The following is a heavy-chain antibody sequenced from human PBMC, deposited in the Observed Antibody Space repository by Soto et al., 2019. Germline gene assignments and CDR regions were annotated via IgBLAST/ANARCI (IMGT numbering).Heavy chain of an antibody. J-gene: IGHJ4*02. CDR3: ASWGYCSSISCYGKPFDY. Sequence: QVQLVQSGAEVKKPGSSVKVSCKASGGTFSSYAISWVRQAPGQGLEWMGGIIPIFGTANYAQKFQGRVTITADKSTSTAYMELSSLRSEDTAVYYCASWGYCSSISCYGKPFDYWGQGTLVTVSS. V-gene: IGHV1-69*06. CDR2: IIPIFGTA. CDR1: GGTFSSYA. D-gene: IGHD2-2*01.